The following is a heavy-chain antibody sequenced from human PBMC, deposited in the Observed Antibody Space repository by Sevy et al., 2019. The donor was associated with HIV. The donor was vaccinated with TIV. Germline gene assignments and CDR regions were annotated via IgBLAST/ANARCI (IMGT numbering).Heavy chain of an antibody. Sequence: SETLSLTCTVSGGSISSGGYYWSWIRLHPGKGLEWIGYIYYSGSTYYHPSLKSRVTISVDTSKNQFSLKLSSVTAADTAVYYCARSPSYYFDYWGQGTLVTVSS. CDR2: IYYSGST. V-gene: IGHV4-31*03. CDR1: GGSISSGGYY. CDR3: ARSPSYYFDY. J-gene: IGHJ4*02.